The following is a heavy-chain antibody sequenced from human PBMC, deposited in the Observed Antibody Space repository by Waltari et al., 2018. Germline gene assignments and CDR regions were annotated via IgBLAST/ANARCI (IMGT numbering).Heavy chain of an antibody. Sequence: EVQLVESGGGLVQPGGSLRLSCAASGFTFSSYSMNWVRQAPGKGLGWVSYISSSSSTIYYADSVKGRFTISRDNAKNSLYLQMNSLRAEDTAVYYCARGYCSGGSCYPGVCDYWGQGTLVTVSS. CDR3: ARGYCSGGSCYPGVCDY. D-gene: IGHD2-15*01. CDR2: ISSSSSTI. J-gene: IGHJ4*02. V-gene: IGHV3-48*04. CDR1: GFTFSSYS.